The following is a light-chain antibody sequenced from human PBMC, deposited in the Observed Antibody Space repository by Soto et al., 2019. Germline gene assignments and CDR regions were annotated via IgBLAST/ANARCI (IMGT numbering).Light chain of an antibody. CDR2: ASS. J-gene: IGKJ5*01. CDR3: QLYGISPH. V-gene: IGKV3D-15*01. Sequence: DIVMTQSPATLSVSPGERATLSCRASQTVSSNLAWYQQRAGQAPSLLIYASSNRATGIPDRFSGSASGTDFTLTIKRLEPEDFAVYYCQLYGISPHFGQGTRLEIK. CDR1: QTVSSN.